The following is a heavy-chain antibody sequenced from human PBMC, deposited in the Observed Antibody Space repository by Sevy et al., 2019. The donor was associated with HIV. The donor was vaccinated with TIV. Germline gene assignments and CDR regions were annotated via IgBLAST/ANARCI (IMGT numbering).Heavy chain of an antibody. Sequence: GGSLRLSCAASGFTFSDYYMSWIRQAPGKGLEWVSYISSSSSYTNYADSVKGRFTISRDNAKNSLYRQMNSLRAEDTAVYYCARGAVAGSWDYWGQGTLVTVSS. CDR2: ISSSSSYT. CDR3: ARGAVAGSWDY. D-gene: IGHD6-19*01. CDR1: GFTFSDYY. V-gene: IGHV3-11*06. J-gene: IGHJ4*02.